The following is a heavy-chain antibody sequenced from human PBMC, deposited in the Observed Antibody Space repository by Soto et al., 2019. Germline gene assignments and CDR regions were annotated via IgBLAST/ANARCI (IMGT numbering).Heavy chain of an antibody. Sequence: RLSCASSGLTFSSYSMHWVRQAPGKGLEWVEVIWYDGSNKYYADSVKGRFTISRDNSKNTLYLQMNSLRAEDTAVYYCAREDTMVQGVITNAHSQYAMDVLFPATDLTVS. CDR3: AREDTMVQGVITNAHSQYAMDV. CDR1: GLTFSSYS. J-gene: IGHJ6*02. D-gene: IGHD3-10*01. V-gene: IGHV3-33*01. CDR2: IWYDGSNK.